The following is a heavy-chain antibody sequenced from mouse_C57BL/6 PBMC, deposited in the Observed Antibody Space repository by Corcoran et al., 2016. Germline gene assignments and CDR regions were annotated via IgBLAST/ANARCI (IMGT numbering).Heavy chain of an antibody. Sequence: QIQLVQSGPELKKPGETVKISCKASGYTFTTYGMSWVKQAPGKGLKWVGWINTYSGVPTYADDFKGRFAFSLETSASTAYLQINNLKNEDTATYFCAREGYDSSWFAYWGQGTLVTVSA. J-gene: IGHJ3*01. CDR1: GYTFTTYG. V-gene: IGHV9-3*01. CDR3: AREGYDSSWFAY. D-gene: IGHD2-4*01. CDR2: INTYSGVP.